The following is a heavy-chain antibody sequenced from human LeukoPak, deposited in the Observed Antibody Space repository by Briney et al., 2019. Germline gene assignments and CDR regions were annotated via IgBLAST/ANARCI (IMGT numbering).Heavy chain of an antibody. Sequence: ASVKVSCKASGYTFTGYYMHWVRQATGQGLEWMGWMNPNSGNTGYAQKFQGRVTMTRNTSISTAYMELSSLRSEDTAVYYCARGGSRWLQWVIDYWGQGTLVTVSS. CDR2: MNPNSGNT. D-gene: IGHD5-24*01. J-gene: IGHJ4*02. V-gene: IGHV1-8*02. CDR3: ARGGSRWLQWVIDY. CDR1: GYTFTGYY.